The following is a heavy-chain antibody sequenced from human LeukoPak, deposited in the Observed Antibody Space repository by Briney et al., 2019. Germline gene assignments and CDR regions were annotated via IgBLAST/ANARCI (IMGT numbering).Heavy chain of an antibody. Sequence: ASVKVSCKASGGTFSIYAISWVRQAPGQGLEWMGGIIPIFGTANYAQKFQGRVTITADESTSTAYMELSSLRSEDTAVYYCARPKYCSGGSCYGGYDYWGQGTLVTVPS. J-gene: IGHJ4*02. V-gene: IGHV1-69*13. D-gene: IGHD2-15*01. CDR3: ARPKYCSGGSCYGGYDY. CDR2: IIPIFGTA. CDR1: GGTFSIYA.